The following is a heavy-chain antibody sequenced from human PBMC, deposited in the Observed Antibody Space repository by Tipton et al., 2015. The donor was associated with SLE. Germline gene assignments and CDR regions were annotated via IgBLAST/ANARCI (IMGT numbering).Heavy chain of an antibody. V-gene: IGHV3-23*01. D-gene: IGHD3-10*01. J-gene: IGHJ4*02. CDR3: AKAAPLDYYGSGSYFSL. Sequence: SLRLSCEAYGLTFRSYAMHWVRQAPGKGLEWISSVSGSGGGTYYTDSVKGRFTISRDNSNNTLFLQMDSLRAEDTAIYYCAKAAPLDYYGSGSYFSLWGQGTLVTVSS. CDR1: GLTFRSYA. CDR2: VSGSGGGT.